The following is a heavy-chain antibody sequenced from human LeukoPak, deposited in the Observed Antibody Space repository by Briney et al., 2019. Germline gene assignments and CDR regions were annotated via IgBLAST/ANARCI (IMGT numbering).Heavy chain of an antibody. D-gene: IGHD6-19*01. V-gene: IGHV3-11*01. CDR3: ANIVSSGWMFDD. CDR2: ISSRGSTI. J-gene: IGHJ4*02. Sequence: GGSLRLSCAASGFNFSDHYMSWIRQAPGKGLEWVSYISSRGSTIYYADSVKGRFTISRDNAKNSLYLQMNSLRAEDTAVYYCANIVSSGWMFDDWGQGTLVTVSS. CDR1: GFNFSDHY.